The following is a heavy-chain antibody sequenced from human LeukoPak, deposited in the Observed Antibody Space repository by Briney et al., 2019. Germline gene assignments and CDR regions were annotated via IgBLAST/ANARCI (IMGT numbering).Heavy chain of an antibody. J-gene: IGHJ6*02. D-gene: IGHD3-10*01. CDR1: GGSISSYY. CDR2: IYYSGST. CDR3: ARDSLLWFEESQPAYYYGMDV. Sequence: KPSETLSLTCTVSGGSISSYYWSWIRQPPGKGLEWIGYIYYSGSTNYNPSLKSRVTISVDTSKNQFSLKLSSVTAADMAVYYCARDSLLWFEESQPAYYYGMDVWGQGTTVTVSS. V-gene: IGHV4-59*01.